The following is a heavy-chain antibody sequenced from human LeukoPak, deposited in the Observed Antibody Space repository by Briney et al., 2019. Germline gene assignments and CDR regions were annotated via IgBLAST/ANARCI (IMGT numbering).Heavy chain of an antibody. V-gene: IGHV1-18*01. CDR2: IYNGNR. D-gene: IGHD6-19*01. J-gene: IGHJ5*02. CDR1: GYSFTKFG. CDR3: ARGSSGTEGFDP. Sequence: ASVKVSCKASGYSFTKFGIGWVRQPPGRGLGWVGGIYNGNRTYTQSLQGRVTMTTDTPTSTAYMELRSLISDDSAVYYCARGSSGTEGFDPWGQGTLVTASS.